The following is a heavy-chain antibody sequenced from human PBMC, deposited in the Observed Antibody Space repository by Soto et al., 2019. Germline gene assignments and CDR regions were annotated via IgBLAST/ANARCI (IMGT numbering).Heavy chain of an antibody. CDR3: VKDGISRNSVWDPFDV. Sequence: XGALIVTFEASRFIFSDYTMTWVRQAPGKGLEWVSSIGGPGTDTYYADYVKGRFTISRDNSRDKLYLQMNSLRDDDTAIYYCVKDGISRNSVWDPFDVWAQGTMVTVSS. V-gene: IGHV3-23*01. J-gene: IGHJ3*01. CDR1: RFIFSDYT. D-gene: IGHD4-4*01. CDR2: IGGPGTDT.